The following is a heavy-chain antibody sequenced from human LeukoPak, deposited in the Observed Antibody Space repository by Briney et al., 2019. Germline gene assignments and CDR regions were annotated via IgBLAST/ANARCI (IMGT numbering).Heavy chain of an antibody. CDR3: ARDRSNYDYYGMDV. Sequence: GGSLRLSCAASGFTFGSYSMNWVRQAPGKGLEWVSSISSSSSYIYYADSVKGRFTISRDNSKNTLYLQMNSLRAEDTAVYYCARDRSNYDYYGMDVWGQGTTVTVSS. CDR1: GFTFGSYS. CDR2: ISSSSSYI. J-gene: IGHJ6*02. V-gene: IGHV3-21*01.